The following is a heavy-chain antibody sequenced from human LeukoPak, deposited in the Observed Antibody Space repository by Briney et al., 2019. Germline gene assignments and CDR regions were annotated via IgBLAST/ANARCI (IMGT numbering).Heavy chain of an antibody. CDR1: GFTFSNAW. J-gene: IGHJ4*02. CDR3: TTDPYDSSGYRL. D-gene: IGHD3-22*01. V-gene: IGHV3-15*01. Sequence: GGSLRLSCAASGFTFSNAWMSWVRQAPGKGLEWVGRIKSKTDGGTTDYATPGKGRFTISRDDSKNTLYLQMNSLKTEDTAVYYCTTDPYDSSGYRLGGQGTLVTVSS. CDR2: IKSKTDGGTT.